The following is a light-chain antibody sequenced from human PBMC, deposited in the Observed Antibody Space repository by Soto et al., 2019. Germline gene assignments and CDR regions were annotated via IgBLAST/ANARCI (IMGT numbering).Light chain of an antibody. V-gene: IGKV3-20*01. CDR3: QQYGSSPLT. J-gene: IGKJ4*01. CDR1: QRVRSNH. CDR2: DAS. Sequence: EIVLTQSPDTLSLSPGERATHSCRASQRVRSNHLAWYQQKPGQAPRFLIYDASSRATGIPDRFSGSGSGTDFTLTISRLEPEDFAVYYCQQYGSSPLTFGGGTKVDIK.